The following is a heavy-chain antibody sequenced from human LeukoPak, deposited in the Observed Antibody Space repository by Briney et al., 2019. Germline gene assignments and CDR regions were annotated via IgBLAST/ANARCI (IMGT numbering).Heavy chain of an antibody. V-gene: IGHV3-23*01. CDR2: ISVTGDRT. J-gene: IGHJ4*02. CDR1: GFTYNRFV. D-gene: IGHD3-9*01. Sequence: GGSLRLSCAASGFTYNRFVMNWVRQAPGKGLEWVSAISVTGDRTYYADSVKGRFTISRDNAKNTLYLQMNSLRAEDTAVYFCAKPLHDHDIYDSWGQGTLVTVSS. CDR3: AKPLHDHDIYDS.